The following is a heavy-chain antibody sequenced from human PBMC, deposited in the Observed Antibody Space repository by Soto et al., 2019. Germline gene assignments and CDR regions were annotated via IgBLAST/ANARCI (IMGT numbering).Heavy chain of an antibody. V-gene: IGHV4-4*02. D-gene: IGHD6-13*01. CDR2: IYHSGST. CDR3: ARRLAAAGEIFGY. J-gene: IGHJ4*02. CDR1: SGSISSSNW. Sequence: QVQLQESGPGLVKPSGTISLTCVVSSGSISSSNWWSWVRQPPGKGLEWIGGIYHSGSTNYNPTLKSRVTISVDNSKNQSYLKLSSVTAADTGVDYCARRLAAAGEIFGYWGQGTLVTGSS.